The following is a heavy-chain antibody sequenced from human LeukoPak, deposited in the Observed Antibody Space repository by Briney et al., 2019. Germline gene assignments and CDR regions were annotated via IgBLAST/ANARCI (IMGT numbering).Heavy chain of an antibody. Sequence: GGSLRLSCAASGFTFSGSALHWVRQASGKGLEWVGRIRSTANGYATAYAASVKGRFTISRDNSKNTVYLQMNSLRAEDAAVYYCARAPVTSCRGAFCYPFDYWGPGILVTVSS. V-gene: IGHV3-73*01. CDR1: GFTFSGSA. CDR2: IRSTANGYAT. CDR3: ARAPVTSCRGAFCYPFDY. D-gene: IGHD2-15*01. J-gene: IGHJ4*02.